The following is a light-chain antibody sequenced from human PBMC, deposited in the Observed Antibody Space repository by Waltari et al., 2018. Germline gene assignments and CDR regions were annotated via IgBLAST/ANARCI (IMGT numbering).Light chain of an antibody. J-gene: IGLJ3*02. CDR2: VNSDGSH. CDR3: QTGGHGTWV. Sequence: QRPEKGPGYLMKVNSDGSHSKVDDIPDRVSGSSSGAERYLTISSLQPDDEADYYCQTGGHGTWVFGGGTTLTVL. V-gene: IGLV4-69*01.